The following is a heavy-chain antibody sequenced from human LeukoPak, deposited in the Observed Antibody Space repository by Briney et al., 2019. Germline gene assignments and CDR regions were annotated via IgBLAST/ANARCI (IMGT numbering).Heavy chain of an antibody. J-gene: IGHJ4*02. CDR2: IYYSGST. CDR1: GGSISSSSYY. D-gene: IGHD3-22*01. V-gene: IGHV4-39*01. CDR3: ASLAGYYYDNYDY. Sequence: SETLSLTCTVSGGSISSSSYYWGWIRQPPGKGLEWIGSIYYSGSTYYNPSLKSRVTISVDTSKNQFSLKLSSVTAADTAVYYCASLAGYYYDNYDYWGQGTLVTVS.